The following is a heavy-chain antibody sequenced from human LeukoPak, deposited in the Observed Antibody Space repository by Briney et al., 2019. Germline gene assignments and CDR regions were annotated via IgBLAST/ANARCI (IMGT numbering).Heavy chain of an antibody. Sequence: ASXKVSCKASGYSFTSYYMHWVGQAPGQGVEGMGIINPSGGRTTYAQTFQGRVTMTRDTSTSTVYMELSSLRSEDTAVYYCARPDGRDTATGAFHIWGQGTMVTVSS. V-gene: IGHV1-46*03. J-gene: IGHJ3*02. CDR1: GYSFTSYY. CDR3: ARPDGRDTATGAFHI. D-gene: IGHD1-14*01. CDR2: INPSGGRT.